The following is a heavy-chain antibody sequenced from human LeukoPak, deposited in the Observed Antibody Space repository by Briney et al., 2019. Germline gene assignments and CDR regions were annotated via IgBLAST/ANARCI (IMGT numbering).Heavy chain of an antibody. CDR2: ISGSGGST. D-gene: IGHD1-20*01. V-gene: IGHV3-23*01. CDR1: GFTFSSYA. J-gene: IGHJ4*02. CDR3: ARRNWNDIEY. Sequence: GGSLRLSCAASGFTFSSYAMSWVRQAPGKGLEWVSAISGSGGSTYYADSVKGRLAISRDSSKNTLYYQMHSLRAEDTAVYYCARRNWNDIEYWGQGTQVTVSS.